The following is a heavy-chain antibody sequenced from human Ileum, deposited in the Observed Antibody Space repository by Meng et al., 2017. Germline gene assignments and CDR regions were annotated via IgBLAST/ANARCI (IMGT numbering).Heavy chain of an antibody. D-gene: IGHD3-16*01. CDR1: GGCCSGYY. V-gene: IGHV4-34*01. CDR2: INHSGST. J-gene: IGHJ4*02. CDR3: ARGRITRLGELFGY. Sequence: QLQLQRWGEVLWSPSETLSPPCAVYGGCCSGYYWSWSRQPPGKGLEWIGEINHSGSTNYNPSLKSRVTISVDTSKNQFSLKLSSVTAADTAVYYCARGRITRLGELFGYWGQGTLVTVSS.